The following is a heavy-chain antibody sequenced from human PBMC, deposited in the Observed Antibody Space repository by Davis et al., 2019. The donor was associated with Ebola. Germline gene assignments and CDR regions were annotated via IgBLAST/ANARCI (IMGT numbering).Heavy chain of an antibody. V-gene: IGHV1-69*04. J-gene: IGHJ6*02. CDR3: ARDRRGYSYGLGSYYYYGMDV. CDR1: GGTFSSHA. Sequence: SVKVSCKASGGTFSSHAISWVRQASGQGLEWMGRIIPILGIANYAQKFQGRVTITADKSTSTAYMELSSLRSEDTAVYYCARDRRGYSYGLGSYYYYGMDVWGQGTTVTVSS. CDR2: IIPILGIA. D-gene: IGHD5-18*01.